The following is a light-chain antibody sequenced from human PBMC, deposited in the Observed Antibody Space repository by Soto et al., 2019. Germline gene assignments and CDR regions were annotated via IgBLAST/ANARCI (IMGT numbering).Light chain of an antibody. V-gene: IGKV3-15*01. CDR3: QQYNNWPPYT. J-gene: IGKJ2*01. CDR2: GAS. CDR1: QSVNSD. Sequence: VMTQSPATLSVSPGERATLSCRASQSVNSDLAWYQQKPGQAPRLLIYGASTRATGVPARFSGSGSGTEFTLTISNLQSEDFAVYYCQQYNNWPPYTFGQGTKVDIK.